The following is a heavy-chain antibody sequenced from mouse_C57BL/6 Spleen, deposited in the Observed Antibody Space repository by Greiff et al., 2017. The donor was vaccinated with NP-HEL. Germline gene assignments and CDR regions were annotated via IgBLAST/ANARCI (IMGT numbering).Heavy chain of an antibody. V-gene: IGHV1-52*01. J-gene: IGHJ2*01. CDR2: IDPSDSET. CDR3: AREGYDGYYLYYFDY. CDR1: GYTFTSYW. Sequence: QVQLQQPGAELVRPGSSVKLSCKASGYTFTSYWMHWVKQRPIQGLEWIGNIDPSDSETHYNQKFKDKATLTVDKSSSTAYMQLSSLTSEDSAVYYCAREGYDGYYLYYFDYWGQGTTLTVSS. D-gene: IGHD2-3*01.